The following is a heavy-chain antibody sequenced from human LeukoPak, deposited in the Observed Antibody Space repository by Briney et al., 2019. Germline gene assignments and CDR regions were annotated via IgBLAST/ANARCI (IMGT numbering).Heavy chain of an antibody. V-gene: IGHV5-51*01. CDR2: IYPGDSDT. CDR3: ARQVRTGYDILTGRGYYYMDV. D-gene: IGHD3-9*01. Sequence: GESLKISCKGSGYSFTSYWIGWVRQMPGKGLERMGIIYPGDSDTRYGPSFQGQVTISADKSISTAYLQWSSLKASDTAMYYCARQVRTGYDILTGRGYYYMDVWGKGTTVTVSS. CDR1: GYSFTSYW. J-gene: IGHJ6*03.